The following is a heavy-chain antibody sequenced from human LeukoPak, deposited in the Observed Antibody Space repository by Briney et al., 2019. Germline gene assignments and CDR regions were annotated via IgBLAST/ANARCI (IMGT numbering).Heavy chain of an antibody. J-gene: IGHJ4*02. CDR1: GYTFTSYS. CDR3: ARGSDFWSGYYTPYYFDY. Sequence: ASVKVSCKASGYTFTSYSISWVRQAPGQGLEWMGEISAYNGNTNYAQKLQGRVTMTTDTSTSTAYMELRSLRSDDTAVYYCARGSDFWSGYYTPYYFDYWGQGTLVTVSS. CDR2: ISAYNGNT. D-gene: IGHD3-3*01. V-gene: IGHV1-18*01.